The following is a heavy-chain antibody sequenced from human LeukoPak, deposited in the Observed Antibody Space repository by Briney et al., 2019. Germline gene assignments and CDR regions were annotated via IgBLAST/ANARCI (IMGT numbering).Heavy chain of an antibody. J-gene: IGHJ4*02. Sequence: GGSLRLSCAVSGFTLSNYGMSWVRQAPGKGLEWVAGISDSGGRTNYADSVKGRFSISRDNPKNTLYLQMNSLRAKDTAVYFCAKRGVVIRVILVGFHKEANYFDSWGQGALVTVSS. CDR1: GFTLSNYG. D-gene: IGHD3-22*01. CDR2: ISDSGGRT. V-gene: IGHV3-23*01. CDR3: AKRGVVIRVILVGFHKEANYFDS.